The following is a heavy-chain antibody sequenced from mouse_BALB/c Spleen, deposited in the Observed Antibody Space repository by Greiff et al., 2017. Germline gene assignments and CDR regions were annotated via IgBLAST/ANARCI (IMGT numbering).Heavy chain of an antibody. D-gene: IGHD1-3*01. CDR1: GFNIKDTY. V-gene: IGHV14-3*02. CDR2: IDPANGNT. Sequence: EVQLQQSGADLVKPGASVKLSCTASGFNIKDTYMHWVKQRPEQGLEWIGRIDPANGNTKYDPKFQGKATITADTSSNTAYLQLSSLTSEDTAVYYCAKSSSHWYFDVWGAGTTVTVSS. CDR3: AKSSSHWYFDV. J-gene: IGHJ1*01.